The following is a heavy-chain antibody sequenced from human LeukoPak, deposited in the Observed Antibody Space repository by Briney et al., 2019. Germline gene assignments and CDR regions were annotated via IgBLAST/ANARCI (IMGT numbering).Heavy chain of an antibody. CDR1: GFTFSAYA. CDR3: ARDSGVLEWGY. D-gene: IGHD3-3*01. J-gene: IGHJ4*02. V-gene: IGHV3-48*01. CDR2: ISSSSTTV. Sequence: GGSLRLSCAASGFTFSAYAMNWVREAPGQGLQWVSYISSSSTTVHYTDSVKGRFTISRDNDKNSLDLQMDSLRAEDTAVYYCARDSGVLEWGYWGQGTLVTVSS.